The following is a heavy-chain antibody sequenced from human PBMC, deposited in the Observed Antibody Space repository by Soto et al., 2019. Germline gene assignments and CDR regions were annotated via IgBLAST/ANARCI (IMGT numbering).Heavy chain of an antibody. V-gene: IGHV4-59*12. Sequence: PSETLSLTCTVSGGSISSYYWSWIRQPPGKGLEWIGYIYYSGSTNYNPSLKSRVTISVDTSKNQFSLKLSSVTAADTAVYYCARAPGDILTGYYNVWFDPWGQGTLVTVSS. J-gene: IGHJ5*02. CDR3: ARAPGDILTGYYNVWFDP. CDR1: GGSISSYY. CDR2: IYYSGST. D-gene: IGHD3-9*01.